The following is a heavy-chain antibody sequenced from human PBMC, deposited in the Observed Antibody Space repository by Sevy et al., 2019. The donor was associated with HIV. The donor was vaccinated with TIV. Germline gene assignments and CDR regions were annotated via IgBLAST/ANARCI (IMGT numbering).Heavy chain of an antibody. CDR3: FVRIRDSSEIDY. Sequence: GGSLRLSCAVSGFTFNTYNMNWVRQAPGKGLEWVSYISYTSTTIYYADSVRGRFTISRDNTKNTLYLQMSSLRGEDTAVYYCFVRIRDSSEIDYWGQGTLVTVSS. D-gene: IGHD6-6*01. J-gene: IGHJ4*02. V-gene: IGHV3-48*04. CDR1: GFTFNTYN. CDR2: ISYTSTTI.